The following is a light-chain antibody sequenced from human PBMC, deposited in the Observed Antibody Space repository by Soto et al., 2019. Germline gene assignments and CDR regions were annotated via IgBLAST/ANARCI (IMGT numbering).Light chain of an antibody. Sequence: LMQNARTLSLSAKKVDTLSCRISQTVRNNYLAWYQQKPGQAPRLLIYDASNRATGIPDRFCGSGSGTDFTLSSLGLHAEAFAVYNWQQRGQRRTCGGGT. CDR1: QTVRNNY. J-gene: IGKJ4*01. CDR2: DAS. V-gene: IGKV3D-20*02. CDR3: QQRGQRRT.